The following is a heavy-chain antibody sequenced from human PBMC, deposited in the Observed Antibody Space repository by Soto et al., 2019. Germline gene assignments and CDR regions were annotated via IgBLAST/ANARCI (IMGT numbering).Heavy chain of an antibody. CDR1: GFTFGDYA. Sequence: GGSLRLSCTASGFTFGDYAMSWFRQAPGKGLEWVGFIRSKAYGGTAEYAASVKGRFTISRDDSKSIAYLQMNSLKTEDTAVYYCARHHHSGRGEPMAYYYYYYGMDVWGQGTTVTVSS. D-gene: IGHD7-27*01. CDR3: ARHHHSGRGEPMAYYYYYYGMDV. V-gene: IGHV3-49*03. J-gene: IGHJ6*02. CDR2: IRSKAYGGTA.